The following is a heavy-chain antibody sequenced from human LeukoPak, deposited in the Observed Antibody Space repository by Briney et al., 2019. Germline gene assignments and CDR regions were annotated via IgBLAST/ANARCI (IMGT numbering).Heavy chain of an antibody. CDR2: ISWNSGSI. CDR3: AKGNLREWFLH. CDR1: GFTFDDYT. J-gene: IGHJ4*02. Sequence: GGSLRLSCAASGFTFDDYTMHWVRQAPGKGLEWVSGISWNSGSIGYADSVKGRFTISRDNSKNTLFLQMNSLRAEDTAVYYCAKGNLREWFLHWGQGTLVTVSS. D-gene: IGHD3-22*01. V-gene: IGHV3-9*01.